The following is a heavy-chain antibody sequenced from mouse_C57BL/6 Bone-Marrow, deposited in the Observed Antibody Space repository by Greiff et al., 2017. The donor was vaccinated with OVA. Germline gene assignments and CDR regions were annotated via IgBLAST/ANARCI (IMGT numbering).Heavy chain of an antibody. CDR2: ISSGGSYT. J-gene: IGHJ4*01. D-gene: IGHD1-1*01. CDR3: ARYCYGSSYYAMDY. CDR1: GFTFSSYG. Sequence: EVKLMESGGDLVKPGGSLKLSCAASGFTFSSYGMSWVRQTPDKRLEWVATISSGGSYTYYPDSVKGRFTISRDNAKNTLYLQMSSLKSEDTAMYYCARYCYGSSYYAMDYWGQGTSVTVSS. V-gene: IGHV5-6*01.